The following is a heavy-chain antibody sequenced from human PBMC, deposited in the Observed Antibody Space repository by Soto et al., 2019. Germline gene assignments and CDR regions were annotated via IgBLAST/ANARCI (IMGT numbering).Heavy chain of an antibody. V-gene: IGHV4-34*01. CDR2: INDSGGT. CDR3: ARDPISTSYCSSTSCVSDYYGMDV. CDR1: GGSFSGYY. D-gene: IGHD2-2*01. Sequence: SETLSLTCAVYGGSFSGYYWTWIRQPPGKGLEWIGEINDSGGTDYNPSLKSRVTISLDTSKNQLSLKLSSVTAADTAVYYCARDPISTSYCSSTSCVSDYYGMDVWGQGTTVTVSS. J-gene: IGHJ6*02.